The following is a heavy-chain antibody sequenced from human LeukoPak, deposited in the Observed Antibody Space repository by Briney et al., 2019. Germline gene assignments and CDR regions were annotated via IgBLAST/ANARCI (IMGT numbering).Heavy chain of an antibody. CDR1: GFTFNDYY. J-gene: IGHJ5*02. Sequence: PGGSLRLSCAASGFTFNDYYMSWIRQAPGKGLEWLSYINIGGTNTHYADSVKGRFTISRDNAKESLYLEMNNLRAEDTAVYYCATDGAGFDTWGQGVLVTVSS. CDR2: INIGGTNT. V-gene: IGHV3-11*01. CDR3: ATDGAGFDT.